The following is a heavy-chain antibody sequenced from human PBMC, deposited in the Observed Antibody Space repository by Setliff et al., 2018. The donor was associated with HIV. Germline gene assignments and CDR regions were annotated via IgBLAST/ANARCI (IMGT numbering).Heavy chain of an antibody. CDR3: ARRRGVALSPFDY. D-gene: IGHD2-8*01. J-gene: IGHJ4*02. V-gene: IGHV4-59*08. CDR1: GGSMSGYY. CDR2: VYFSGTA. Sequence: SETLSLTCSVSGGSMSGYYWSWVRQPPGNGLEYIGDVYFSGTANYNSSLKSRVTISIDTSRSHFSLRLTSVTAADTAVYYCARRRGVALSPFDYWGQGALVTSPQ.